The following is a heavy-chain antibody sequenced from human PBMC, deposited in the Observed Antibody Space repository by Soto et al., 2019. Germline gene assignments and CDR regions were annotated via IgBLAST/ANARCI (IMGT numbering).Heavy chain of an antibody. Sequence: GGSLRLSCAASGFTFSSYWMSWVRQAPGKGLEWVANIKQDGSEKYYVDSVKGRFTISRDNAKNSLYLQMNSLRAEDTAVYYCARVYYDILTGYYGYNMDVWGKGTTVTVSS. CDR2: IKQDGSEK. V-gene: IGHV3-7*01. CDR1: GFTFSSYW. CDR3: ARVYYDILTGYYGYNMDV. J-gene: IGHJ6*04. D-gene: IGHD3-9*01.